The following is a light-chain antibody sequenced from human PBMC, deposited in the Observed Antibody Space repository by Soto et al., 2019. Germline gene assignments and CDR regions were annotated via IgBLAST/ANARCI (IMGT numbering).Light chain of an antibody. CDR3: QQLNSYPLT. CDR1: QGIRTY. Sequence: DIQLTQSPSFLSASVGDRVTITCRASQGIRTYLAWYQQKPGKAPNLLVYAASTLQSGVPSRFSGSGSGTEFTLTISSLKPEDFASYYCQQLNSYPLTFGGGTKVEI. CDR2: AAS. V-gene: IGKV1-9*01. J-gene: IGKJ4*02.